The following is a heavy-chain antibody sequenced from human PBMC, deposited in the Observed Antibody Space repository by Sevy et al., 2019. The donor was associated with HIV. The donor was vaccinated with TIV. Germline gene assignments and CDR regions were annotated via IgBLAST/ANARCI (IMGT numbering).Heavy chain of an antibody. J-gene: IGHJ4*02. D-gene: IGHD1-26*01. Sequence: GGSLRLSCVASGFTFGDYTMHWGRQAPGKGLEWVSGISWNGGTIAYADSVKGRFTVSRDDAKNSLSLQMNSLREADTAVYYCARGTTWSGIEDYWGPGTLVTVSS. CDR1: GFTFGDYT. CDR2: ISWNGGTI. V-gene: IGHV3-9*01. CDR3: ARGTTWSGIEDY.